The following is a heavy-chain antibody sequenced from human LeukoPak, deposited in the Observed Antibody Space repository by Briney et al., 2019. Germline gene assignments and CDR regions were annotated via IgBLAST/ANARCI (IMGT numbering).Heavy chain of an antibody. Sequence: GGSLRLSCAASGFTFSSYWMHWVRQAPGKGLVWVSRINSDGSSTSYADSVKGRFTISRDNAKNTLYLQMNSLRAEDTAVYYCAREELGSSLGFDPWGQGTLVTVSS. D-gene: IGHD3-16*01. CDR3: AREELGSSLGFDP. CDR2: INSDGSST. V-gene: IGHV3-74*01. J-gene: IGHJ5*02. CDR1: GFTFSSYW.